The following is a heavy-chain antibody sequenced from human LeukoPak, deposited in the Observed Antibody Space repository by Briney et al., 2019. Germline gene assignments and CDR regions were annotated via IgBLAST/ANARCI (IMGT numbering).Heavy chain of an antibody. J-gene: IGHJ4*02. Sequence: PGGSLRLSCAASGFTFSSYGMHWVRQAPGKGLEWVAVIWYDGSNKYYADSVKGRFTISRDNSKNTLYLQMNSLRAEDTAVYYCARDPGGNDFDYWGQGTLVTVPS. CDR2: IWYDGSNK. CDR3: ARDPGGNDFDY. D-gene: IGHD4-23*01. CDR1: GFTFSSYG. V-gene: IGHV3-33*01.